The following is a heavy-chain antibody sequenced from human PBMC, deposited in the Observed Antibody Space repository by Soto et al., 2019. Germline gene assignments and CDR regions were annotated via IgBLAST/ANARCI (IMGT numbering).Heavy chain of an antibody. D-gene: IGHD2-2*01. CDR3: AKDSIVVVPAAIWYFDL. Sequence: EVQLLESGGGLVQPGGSLRLSCAASGFTFSSYAMSWVRQAPGKGLEWVSAISGSGGSTYYADSVKGRFTISRDNSKNTXYLQMNSLRAEDTAVYYCAKDSIVVVPAAIWYFDLWGRGTLVTVSS. V-gene: IGHV3-23*01. CDR1: GFTFSSYA. CDR2: ISGSGGST. J-gene: IGHJ2*01.